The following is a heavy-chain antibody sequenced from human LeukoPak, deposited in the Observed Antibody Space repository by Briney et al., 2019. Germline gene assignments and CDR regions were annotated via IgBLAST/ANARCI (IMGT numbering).Heavy chain of an antibody. CDR2: IYYSGST. Sequence: PSQTLSLTCTVSGGSISSGDSYWSWIRQPPGKGLEWIGYIYYSGSTYYNPSLKSRVTISVDTSKNQYSLKLSSVTAAHTAEYSWARVGRNYDDSSGYSQFDYWGQGTMVTVSS. J-gene: IGHJ4*02. CDR1: GGSISSGDSY. V-gene: IGHV4-30-4*08. CDR3: ARVGRNYDDSSGYSQFDY. D-gene: IGHD3-22*01.